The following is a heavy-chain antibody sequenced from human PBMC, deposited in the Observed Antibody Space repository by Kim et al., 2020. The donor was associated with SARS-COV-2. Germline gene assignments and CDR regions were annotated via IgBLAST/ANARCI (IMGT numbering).Heavy chain of an antibody. CDR1: GFTFSNAW. CDR3: TTAFMVRGVILFDY. V-gene: IGHV3-15*01. Sequence: GGSLRLSCAASGFTFSNAWMSWVRQAPGKGLEWVGRIKSKTDGGTTDYAAPVKGRFTISRDDSKNTLYLQMNSLRTEDTAVYYCTTAFMVRGVILFDYWGQGTLVTVSS. D-gene: IGHD3-10*01. CDR2: IKSKTDGGTT. J-gene: IGHJ4*02.